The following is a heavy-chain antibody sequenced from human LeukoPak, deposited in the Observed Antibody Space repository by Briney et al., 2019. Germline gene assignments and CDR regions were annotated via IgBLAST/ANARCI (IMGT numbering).Heavy chain of an antibody. CDR2: FDPEDGET. V-gene: IGHV1-24*01. D-gene: IGHD1-26*01. J-gene: IGHJ4*02. CDR3: ATVNSFFWGELTSRVDYFDY. Sequence: ASVKVSCKVSGYTLTELSMHWVRQAPGKGLEWMGGFDPEDGETIYAQKFQGRVTMTEDTSTDTAYMELSSLRSEDTAVYYCATVNSFFWGELTSRVDYFDYWGQGTLVTVSS. CDR1: GYTLTELS.